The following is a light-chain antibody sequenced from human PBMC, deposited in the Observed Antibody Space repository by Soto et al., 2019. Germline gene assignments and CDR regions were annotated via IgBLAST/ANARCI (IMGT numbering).Light chain of an antibody. CDR3: QQYNNWPPIT. CDR1: QTINSN. CDR2: GAS. Sequence: EVVLTQSPATQSVSPGERATLSCRASQTINSNLAWYQQKPGQAPRLLIYGASTRATGIPARFSGSGSGTEFTLTISSLQSEDFAVYYCQQYNNWPPITFGQGTRLEIK. J-gene: IGKJ5*01. V-gene: IGKV3-15*01.